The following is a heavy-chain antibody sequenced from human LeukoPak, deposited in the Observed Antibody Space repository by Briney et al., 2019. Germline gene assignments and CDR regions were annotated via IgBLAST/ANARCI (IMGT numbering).Heavy chain of an antibody. CDR3: ARDREWFGDYWYFDL. V-gene: IGHV4-39*07. J-gene: IGHJ2*01. Sequence: SETLSLTCTVSGGSISSSSYYWGWIRQPPGKGLEWIGSIYYSGSTYYNPSLKSRVTISVDTSKNLFSLKLSSVTAADTAVYYCARDREWFGDYWYFDLWGRGTLVTVSS. D-gene: IGHD3-3*01. CDR1: GGSISSSSYY. CDR2: IYYSGST.